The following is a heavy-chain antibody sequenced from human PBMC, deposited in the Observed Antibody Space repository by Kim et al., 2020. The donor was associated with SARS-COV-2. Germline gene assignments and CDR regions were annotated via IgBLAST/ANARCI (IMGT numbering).Heavy chain of an antibody. J-gene: IGHJ2*01. D-gene: IGHD3-22*01. CDR1: GFTFSSYA. CDR2: ISGSGGST. CDR3: AKVMGAQIVVVITCSGWYFDL. V-gene: IGHV3-23*01. Sequence: GGSLRLSCAASGFTFSSYAMSWVRQAPGKGLEWVSAISGSGGSTYYADSVKGRFTISRDNSKNTLYLQMNSLRAEDTAVYYCAKVMGAQIVVVITCSGWYFDLWGRGTLVTVSS.